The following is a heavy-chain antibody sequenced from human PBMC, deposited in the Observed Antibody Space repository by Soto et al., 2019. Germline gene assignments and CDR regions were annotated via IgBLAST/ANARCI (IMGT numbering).Heavy chain of an antibody. J-gene: IGHJ4*02. CDR1: GVSISSSF. V-gene: IGHV4-4*07. CDR3: AREVPVADTGYYDY. CDR2: IYNTDNS. Sequence: TLSLTCTVSGVSISSSFWTWIRQPAGKGLEWIGRIYNTDNSNYNPSLKSRATMSVDTSKNQFSLNLRSVTAADTAVYYCAREVPVADTGYYDYWGQGILVTVSS. D-gene: IGHD6-19*01.